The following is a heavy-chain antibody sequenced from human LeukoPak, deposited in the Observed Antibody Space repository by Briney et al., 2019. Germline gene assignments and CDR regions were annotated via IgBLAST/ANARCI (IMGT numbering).Heavy chain of an antibody. CDR2: IYYSGST. Sequence: PSETLSLTCTVSGGSIRSYYWSWIRPPPGKGLEWIGYIYYSGSTNYNPSLKSRVTISVDTSRNQFSLKLSSVTAADTAVYYCARRRGRGYDLPSKYYFDYWGQGTLVTVSS. D-gene: IGHD5-12*01. CDR3: ARRRGRGYDLPSKYYFDY. J-gene: IGHJ4*02. V-gene: IGHV4-59*08. CDR1: GGSIRSYY.